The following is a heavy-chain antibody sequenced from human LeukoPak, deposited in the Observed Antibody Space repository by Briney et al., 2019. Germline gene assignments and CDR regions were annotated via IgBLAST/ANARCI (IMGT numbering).Heavy chain of an antibody. CDR1: GYTFTSYG. V-gene: IGHV1-18*01. D-gene: IGHD6-13*01. CDR2: ISAYNGNT. Sequence: ASVKVSCKASGYTFTSYGISWVRQAPGQGLEWMGWISAYNGNTNYAQKLQGRVTMTTDTSTSTAYMELSSLRSEDTAVYYCARDSTRIAAAGTIDYWGQGTLVTVSS. CDR3: ARDSTRIAAAGTIDY. J-gene: IGHJ4*02.